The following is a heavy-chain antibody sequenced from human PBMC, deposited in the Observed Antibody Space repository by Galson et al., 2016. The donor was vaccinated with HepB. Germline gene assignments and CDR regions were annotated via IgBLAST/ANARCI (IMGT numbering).Heavy chain of an antibody. Sequence: SLSLSCAASGLSFNDYWLGWVRQGPGKGLEWVANIEKDGSEKNYVDSVKGRFSISRDNAKNSLYLQMNSLRVEDTAGYYCASNYDFWNGDYWGQGALVPVSS. J-gene: IGHJ4*02. D-gene: IGHD3-3*01. CDR2: IEKDGSEK. CDR1: GLSFNDYW. V-gene: IGHV3-7*03. CDR3: ASNYDFWNGDY.